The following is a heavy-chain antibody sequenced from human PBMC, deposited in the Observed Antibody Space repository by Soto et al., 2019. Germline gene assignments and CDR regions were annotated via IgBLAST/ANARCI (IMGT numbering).Heavy chain of an antibody. Sequence: PSETLSLTCTVSGGSISSSSYYWGWIRQPPGKGLEWIGSIYYSGSTYYNPSLKSRVTISVDTSKNQFSLKLSSVTAADTAVYYCARLGEYPPYYFDYWGQGTLVTVSS. CDR3: ARLGEYPPYYFDY. V-gene: IGHV4-39*01. J-gene: IGHJ4*02. CDR1: GGSISSSSYY. D-gene: IGHD2-21*01. CDR2: IYYSGST.